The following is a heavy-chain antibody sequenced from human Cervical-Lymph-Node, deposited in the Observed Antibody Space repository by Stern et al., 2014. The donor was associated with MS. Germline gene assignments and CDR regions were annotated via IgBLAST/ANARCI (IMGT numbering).Heavy chain of an antibody. Sequence: QVQLVQSGAEVKKPGASVKVSCKGSGFTLTDFFMHWVRQPPGKGLEWMGGFDPEDGETIHAQKFQGRVTMTEDTSTDTAYMELSSLRSDDTAVYYCATDYNYWGQGTLVTVSS. V-gene: IGHV1-24*01. CDR1: GFTLTDFF. CDR2: FDPEDGET. D-gene: IGHD3-10*01. J-gene: IGHJ4*02. CDR3: ATDYNY.